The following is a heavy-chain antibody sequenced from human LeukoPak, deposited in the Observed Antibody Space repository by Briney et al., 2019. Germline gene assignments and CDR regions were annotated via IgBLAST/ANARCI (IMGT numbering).Heavy chain of an antibody. CDR2: IWYDGSNE. CDR1: GFSFRGNA. V-gene: IGHV3-33*01. J-gene: IGHJ4*02. Sequence: GRSLRLSCAASGFSFRGNAMHWVRQAPGKGLEWVAVIWYDGSNEYYADSVKGRFTISRDNSKNTLYLQMNSLRAEDTAVYYCARGGISARPDYWGQGTLVTVSS. CDR3: ARGGISARPDY. D-gene: IGHD6-6*01.